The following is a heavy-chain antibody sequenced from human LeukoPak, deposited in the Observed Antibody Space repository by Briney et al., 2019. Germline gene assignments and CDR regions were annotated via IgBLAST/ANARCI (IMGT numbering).Heavy chain of an antibody. V-gene: IGHV3-66*01. CDR1: GFTGSSNY. Sequence: GGSLRLSCAASGFTGSSNYMSWVLQAPGKELEWVSIIYSGGSAYYADSVKGRFTISRDNSENTVYLQMNSLRAEDTAVYYCARGPLATINPLEYFQHWGQGTLVTVSS. CDR2: IYSGGSA. J-gene: IGHJ1*01. D-gene: IGHD5-12*01. CDR3: ARGPLATINPLEYFQH.